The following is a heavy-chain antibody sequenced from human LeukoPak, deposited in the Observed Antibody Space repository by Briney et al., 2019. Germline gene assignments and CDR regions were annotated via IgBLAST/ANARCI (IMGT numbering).Heavy chain of an antibody. CDR1: GFTLSNYA. J-gene: IGHJ4*02. V-gene: IGHV3-23*01. CDR3: AKRTRDGFNTPIDF. D-gene: IGHD5-24*01. CDR2: ISYIDVET. Sequence: PGGSLRLSCAASGFTLSNYAMNWVRQAPGKGLEWVSGISYIDVETYYADSVKGRFTISSDNSMNTLYLQMNSLTDEDTAEYYCAKRTRDGFNTPIDFWGQGTLVTVS.